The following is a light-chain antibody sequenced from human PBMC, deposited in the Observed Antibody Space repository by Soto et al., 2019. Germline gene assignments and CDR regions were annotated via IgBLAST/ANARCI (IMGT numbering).Light chain of an antibody. Sequence: QSALTQPASVSGSTGQSITISCTGTSSDVGGYNYVSWYQQHPGKVPKLMMNDVSNRPSGVSNRFSGSKSGNTASLTISGLQAEDEADYYCSSYTSSNTLVVFGGGTKLTVL. J-gene: IGLJ2*01. CDR1: SSDVGGYNY. CDR2: DVS. CDR3: SSYTSSNTLVV. V-gene: IGLV2-14*01.